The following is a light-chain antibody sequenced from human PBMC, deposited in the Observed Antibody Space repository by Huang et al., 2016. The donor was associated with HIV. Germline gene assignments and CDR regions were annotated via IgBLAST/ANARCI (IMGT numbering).Light chain of an antibody. CDR1: QNINTN. V-gene: IGKV3-15*01. CDR2: AAS. CDR3: QQYNDWPRS. J-gene: IGKJ1*01. Sequence: EIVMTQSPGTLCVAPGERATLSCRASQNINTNLAWFQQKPGQAPRLLIYAASTRTADFPARFSGSGSRTEFTLTISSLQSEDIAVYYCQQYNDWPRSFGQGTKVEIK.